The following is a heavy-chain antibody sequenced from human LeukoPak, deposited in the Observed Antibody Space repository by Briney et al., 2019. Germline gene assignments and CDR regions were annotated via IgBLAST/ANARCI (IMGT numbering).Heavy chain of an antibody. J-gene: IGHJ4*02. CDR2: IFYSGST. CDR1: SGSISTSNYY. CDR3: ARVSGYDWESFYDY. V-gene: IGHV4-39*07. D-gene: IGHD5-12*01. Sequence: SETLSLTCTVSSGSISTSNYYWGWVRQPPGKALEWIGNIFYSGSTYYSPSLKSRVTTSLDTSRNQFSLKLSSVTAADTAVYYCARVSGYDWESFYDYWGQGTLVTVSS.